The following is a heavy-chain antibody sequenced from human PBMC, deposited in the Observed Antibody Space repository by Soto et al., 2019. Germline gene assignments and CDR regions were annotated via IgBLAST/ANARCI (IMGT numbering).Heavy chain of an antibody. CDR1: GFTFDDYA. J-gene: IGHJ4*02. CDR3: VKDGGYSYGWYFDY. V-gene: IGHV3-9*01. Sequence: EVQLVESGGGLVQPGRSLRLSCAASGFTFDDYAMHWVRQAPGKGLEWVSGISWNSGSIGYADSVKGRFTISRDNAKNSLYLQMNSLRAEDTALYYCVKDGGYSYGWYFDYWGQGTLVTVSS. CDR2: ISWNSGSI. D-gene: IGHD5-18*01.